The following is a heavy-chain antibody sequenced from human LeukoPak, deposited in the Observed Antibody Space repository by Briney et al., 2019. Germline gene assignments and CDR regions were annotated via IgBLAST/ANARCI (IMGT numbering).Heavy chain of an antibody. CDR2: ISSSGSTI. J-gene: IGHJ4*02. Sequence: GGSLRLSGAASGFTFSSYEMNWVRQAPGKGLEWVSYISSSGSTIYYADSVKGRFTIPRDNAKNSLYLQMNSLRAEDTAVYYCARESYDSSGYYIFFDYWGQGTLVTVSP. CDR3: ARESYDSSGYYIFFDY. CDR1: GFTFSSYE. V-gene: IGHV3-48*03. D-gene: IGHD3-22*01.